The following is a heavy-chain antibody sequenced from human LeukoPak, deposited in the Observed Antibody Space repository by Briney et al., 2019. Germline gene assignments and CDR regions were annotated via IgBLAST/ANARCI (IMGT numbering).Heavy chain of an antibody. CDR2: ISGSGSGGST. Sequence: GGSLRLSCAASGFTFSSSAMSWVRQAPGKGLEWVSNISGSGSGGSTYYVDSVKGRFTISRDNSKNTLYLQMNSLRAEDTAVYYCAKAAQAVAGTSAVACWGQGTLVTVSS. CDR1: GFTFSSSA. D-gene: IGHD6-19*01. J-gene: IGHJ4*02. V-gene: IGHV3-23*01. CDR3: AKAAQAVAGTSAVAC.